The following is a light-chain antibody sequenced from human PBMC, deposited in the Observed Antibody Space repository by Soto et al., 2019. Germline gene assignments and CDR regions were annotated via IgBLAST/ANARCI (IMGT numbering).Light chain of an antibody. CDR1: QSVGSN. Sequence: EIVMTQSPATLSVSPGERASLSCRASQSVGSNLAWYQQTAGQAPRLLIYGASTRATGIPARFSGSGSGTEFTLTISSLQSEDFVVYSCQQYTNWPYTVGQGTKLEIK. CDR3: QQYTNWPYT. J-gene: IGKJ2*01. V-gene: IGKV3-15*01. CDR2: GAS.